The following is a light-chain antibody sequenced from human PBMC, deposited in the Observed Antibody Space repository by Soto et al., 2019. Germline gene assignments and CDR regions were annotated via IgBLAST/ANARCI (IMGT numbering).Light chain of an antibody. V-gene: IGKV1-5*03. J-gene: IGKJ1*01. Sequence: DIQMTQSPSTLSASVGDRVTITCRASQSISSWLAWYQQKPGKAPKLLIYKAYSLESGVPSRFSGSGSGTEFTLTISSLQPDDFATYYCQQYNSYSGTFGQGNKVEIK. CDR1: QSISSW. CDR2: KAY. CDR3: QQYNSYSGT.